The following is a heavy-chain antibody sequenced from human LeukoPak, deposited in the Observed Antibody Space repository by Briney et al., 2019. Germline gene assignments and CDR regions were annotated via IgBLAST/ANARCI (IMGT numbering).Heavy chain of an antibody. J-gene: IGHJ4*02. CDR2: INPNSGGT. CDR3: ARDQRSYYYDSSAGGNYFDY. Sequence: ASVKVSCKASGYTFTGYYMHWVRQAPGQGLEWMGRINPNSGGTNYAQKFQSRVTMTRDTSISTAYMELSRLRSDDTAVYYCARDQRSYYYDSSAGGNYFDYWGQGTLVTVSS. V-gene: IGHV1-2*06. CDR1: GYTFTGYY. D-gene: IGHD3-22*01.